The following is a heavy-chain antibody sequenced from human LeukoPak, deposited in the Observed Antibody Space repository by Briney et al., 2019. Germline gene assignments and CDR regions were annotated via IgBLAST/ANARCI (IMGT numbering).Heavy chain of an antibody. J-gene: IGHJ4*02. CDR2: INHSGST. Sequence: SETLSLTCAVYGGSFSGYYWSWIRQPPGKGLEWIGEINHSGSTNYNPSLKSRVTISVDTPKNQFSLKLSSVTAADTAVYYCTRGRGSSGYYFDYWGQGTLVTVSS. CDR3: TRGRGSSGYYFDY. D-gene: IGHD3-22*01. V-gene: IGHV4-34*01. CDR1: GGSFSGYY.